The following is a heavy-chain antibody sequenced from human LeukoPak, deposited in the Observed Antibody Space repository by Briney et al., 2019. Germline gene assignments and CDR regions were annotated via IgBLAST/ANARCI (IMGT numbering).Heavy chain of an antibody. CDR1: GGTFSTYA. D-gene: IGHD3-10*01. J-gene: IGHJ3*02. CDR3: VTGSAYRDGFDI. CDR2: IIPILSQE. Sequence: SVKVSCKAFGGTFSTYAIHWVRQAPGQGLEWMGRIIPILSQESYALKYQGRVSITADESTSTAYMDLSSLRSEDTAVYYCVTGSAYRDGFDIWGQGTMVIVSS. V-gene: IGHV1-69*11.